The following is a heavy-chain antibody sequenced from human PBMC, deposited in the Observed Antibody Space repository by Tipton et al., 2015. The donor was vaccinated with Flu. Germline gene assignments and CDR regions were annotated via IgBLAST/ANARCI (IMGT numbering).Heavy chain of an antibody. CDR2: IYTSEST. V-gene: IGHV4-4*07. Sequence: TLSLTRTVSGGSISSYYWSWIRQPAGKGLEWIGRIYTSESTNCNPSLKSRVTMSVDTSKNQFSLKLSSVTAADTAVYYCARVRRRESYGDYFDYWGQGTLVTVSS. CDR3: ARVRRRESYGDYFDY. CDR1: GGSISSYY. J-gene: IGHJ4*02. D-gene: IGHD4-17*01.